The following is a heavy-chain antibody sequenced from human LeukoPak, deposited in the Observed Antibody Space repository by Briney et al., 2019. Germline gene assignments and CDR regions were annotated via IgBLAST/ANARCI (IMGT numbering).Heavy chain of an antibody. CDR3: ARSRDYYDSSAYAY. V-gene: IGHV3-30-3*01. CDR2: ISYDGSNK. Sequence: GGSLRLSCAASGFTFSSYAMHWVRQAPGKGLEWVAVISYDGSNKYYADSVKGRFTISRDNSKNTLYLQMNSLRAEDTAVYYCARSRDYYDSSAYAYWGQGTLVTVSS. CDR1: GFTFSSYA. D-gene: IGHD3-22*01. J-gene: IGHJ4*02.